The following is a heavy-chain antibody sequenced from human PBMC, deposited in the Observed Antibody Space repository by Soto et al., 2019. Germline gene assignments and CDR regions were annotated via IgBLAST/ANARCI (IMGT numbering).Heavy chain of an antibody. CDR2: INPNNGNT. V-gene: IGHV1-8*01. D-gene: IGHD1-7*01. J-gene: IGHJ5*02. CDR1: GYTFTSYD. Sequence: QVQLVQSGAEVKKSGASVKVSCKASGYTFTSYDINWVRQATGQGLEWMGWINPNNGNTGYAQKFQGRVTVTRDTSTSTVFMELSSRSSKDTAVYFCARTSSGTRGGFDPWGQGTRVTVSS. CDR3: ARTSSGTRGGFDP.